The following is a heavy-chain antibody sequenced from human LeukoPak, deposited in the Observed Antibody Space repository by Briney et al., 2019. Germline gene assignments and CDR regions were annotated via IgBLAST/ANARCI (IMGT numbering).Heavy chain of an antibody. CDR1: RGTFSSYA. V-gene: IGHV1-69*05. J-gene: IGHJ6*03. CDR2: IIPIFGTA. CDR3: ARDRVVAANYYYYMDV. Sequence: GASVKVSCKASRGTFSSYAISWVRQAPGQGLEWMGRIIPIFGTANYAQKFQGRVTITTDESTSTAYMELSSLRSEDTAVYYCARDRVVAANYYYYMDVWGKGTTVTVSS. D-gene: IGHD2-15*01.